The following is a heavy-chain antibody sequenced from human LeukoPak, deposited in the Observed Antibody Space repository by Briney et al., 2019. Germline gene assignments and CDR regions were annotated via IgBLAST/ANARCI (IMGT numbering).Heavy chain of an antibody. V-gene: IGHV3-21*01. CDR2: ISSSSRYI. Sequence: GGSLRLSCAASGFTFSSSSMNWVRQAPGKGLEWVSSISSSSRYIYYADSVKGRFTISRDNAKNSLYLQMNSLRAEDTAVYYCARDLCSSTSCYFNYWGQGTLVTVSS. CDR1: GFTFSSSS. J-gene: IGHJ4*02. CDR3: ARDLCSSTSCYFNY. D-gene: IGHD2-2*01.